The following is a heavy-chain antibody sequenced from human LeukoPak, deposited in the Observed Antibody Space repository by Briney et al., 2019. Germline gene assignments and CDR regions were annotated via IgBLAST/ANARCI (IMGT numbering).Heavy chain of an antibody. V-gene: IGHV3-23*01. Sequence: PGGSLRLSCAASGFTFSSYWMHWVRQAPGKGLEWVSAISGSGGSTYYADSVKGRFTISRDNSKNTLYLQMNSLRAEDTAVYYCAKGVRAVAGSLDYWGQGTLVTVSS. J-gene: IGHJ4*02. CDR3: AKGVRAVAGSLDY. D-gene: IGHD6-19*01. CDR2: ISGSGGST. CDR1: GFTFSSYW.